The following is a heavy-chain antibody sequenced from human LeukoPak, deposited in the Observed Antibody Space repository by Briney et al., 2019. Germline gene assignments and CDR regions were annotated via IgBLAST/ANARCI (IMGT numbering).Heavy chain of an antibody. D-gene: IGHD3-10*01. CDR1: GFTFTSYW. V-gene: IGHV3-7*03. CDR2: IKHDESEK. CDR3: AKDPILLWFGELLQPPTFDY. Sequence: GGSLRLSCAASGFTFTSYWMTWVRQAPGKGLEWVANIKHDESEKYYVDSVRGRFTISRDNAKNTLYLQMNSLRAEDTAVYYCAKDPILLWFGELLQPPTFDYWGQGTLVTVSS. J-gene: IGHJ4*02.